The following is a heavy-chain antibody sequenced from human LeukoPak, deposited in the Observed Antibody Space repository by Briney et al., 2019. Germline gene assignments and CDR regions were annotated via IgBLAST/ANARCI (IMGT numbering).Heavy chain of an antibody. CDR1: GFTVSSNY. J-gene: IGHJ4*02. CDR3: ARTRLNDY. Sequence: PGGSLRLSCAASGFTVSSNYMSWVRQAPGKGLEWVSVIYSGGSTYYADSVKGRFTISRDNANNSLCLQMNSLRDEDTAVYYCARTRLNDYWGQGTLVTVSS. V-gene: IGHV3-53*01. CDR2: IYSGGST.